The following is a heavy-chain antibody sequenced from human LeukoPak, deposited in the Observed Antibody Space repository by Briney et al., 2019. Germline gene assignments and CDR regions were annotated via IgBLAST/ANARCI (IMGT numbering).Heavy chain of an antibody. CDR1: GFNFSNYW. Sequence: GGSLRLSCVVSGFNFSNYWMNWVRQAPGKGLEWVANIKHDGSEKYYVDSVKGRFSISRDNAKKSLYLQMNSLRTEDTAVYYCARALSHCLDYWGQGTLVTVSS. J-gene: IGHJ4*02. CDR2: IKHDGSEK. CDR3: ARALSHCLDY. D-gene: IGHD3-16*01. V-gene: IGHV3-7*01.